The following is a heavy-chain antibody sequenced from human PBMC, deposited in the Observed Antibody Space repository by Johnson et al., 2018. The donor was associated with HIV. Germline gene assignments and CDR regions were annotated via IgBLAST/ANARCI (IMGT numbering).Heavy chain of an antibody. CDR2: ISYDGSNK. Sequence: QVQLVESGGGLVQSGGSLRLSCAASGFTFSNYGIHWVRQAPGKGLEWVAVISYDGSNKYYADSVKGRFTISRDNYKDTLYLQMNSLRAEDTALYYCARGVGATTCAVFDIWGQGTMVTVSS. D-gene: IGHD1-26*01. CDR3: ARGVGATTCAVFDI. V-gene: IGHV3-30*03. CDR1: GFTFSNYG. J-gene: IGHJ3*02.